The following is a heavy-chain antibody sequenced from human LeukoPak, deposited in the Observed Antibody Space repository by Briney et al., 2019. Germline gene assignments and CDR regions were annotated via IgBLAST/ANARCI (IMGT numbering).Heavy chain of an antibody. J-gene: IGHJ4*02. CDR1: GFTSSNYA. CDR3: AKAWRGGSYVDRHFDY. Sequence: GTSLRLSCAASGFTSSNYAINWVRQAPGKGLEWVAVISYDAINKYYADSVKGRFTISRDNSKNTVYLQMNSLTAEDTAVYFCAKAWRGGSYVDRHFDYWGQGTLVTVSS. D-gene: IGHD1-26*01. V-gene: IGHV3-30*04. CDR2: ISYDAINK.